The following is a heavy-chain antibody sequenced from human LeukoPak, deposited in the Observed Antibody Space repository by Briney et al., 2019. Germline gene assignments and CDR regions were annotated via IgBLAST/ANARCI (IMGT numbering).Heavy chain of an antibody. CDR1: GLTFSSSW. CDR2: INPDVNKK. D-gene: IGHD3-10*01. J-gene: IGHJ4*02. Sequence: GGSLRLSCAVSGLTFSSSWMDWVRQAPGKGLEWVASINPDVNKKYSADSVKGRFTIFRDNAENSLYLQMNSLRVEDTAFYYCARGKSAGADTGSSFYYWGQGALVTVSS. CDR3: ARGKSAGADTGSSFYY. V-gene: IGHV3-7*01.